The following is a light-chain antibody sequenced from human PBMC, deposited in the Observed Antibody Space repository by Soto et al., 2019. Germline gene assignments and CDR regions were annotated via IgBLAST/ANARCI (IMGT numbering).Light chain of an antibody. CDR3: QQYNTYPWT. V-gene: IGKV1-5*03. J-gene: IGKJ1*01. Sequence: DIQMTQSPSTLSASVGDRVTITCRASQSISSWLAWYQQRPGKAPKLLIYKASSLESGVPSRFTGSGSGTEFTLTISRLQPDDFATYYCQQYNTYPWTFGQGTKV. CDR2: KAS. CDR1: QSISSW.